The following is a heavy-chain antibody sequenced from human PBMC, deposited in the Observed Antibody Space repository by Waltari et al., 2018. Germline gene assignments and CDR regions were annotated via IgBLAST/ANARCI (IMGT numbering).Heavy chain of an antibody. CDR1: SYY. CDR3: ARDLGAFWSGYYFDY. J-gene: IGHJ4*02. CDR2: IYYSGST. Sequence: SYYWGWIRQPPGKGLEWIGSIYYSGSTYYNPSLKSRVTISVDTSKNQFSLKLSSVTAADTAVYYCARDLGAFWSGYYFDYWGQGTLVTVSS. D-gene: IGHD3-3*01. V-gene: IGHV4-39*07.